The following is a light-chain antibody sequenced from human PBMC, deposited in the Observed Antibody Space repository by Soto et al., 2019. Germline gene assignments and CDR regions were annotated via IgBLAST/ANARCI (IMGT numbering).Light chain of an antibody. J-gene: IGKJ1*01. CDR1: QSLRSS. Sequence: VTNSLGTLSLSPGERATLSCRASQSLRSSLAWYQQKPGQAPRLLIYDASTRATGIPARFSGSGSGTDFTLTISGLQAEDCAVYCCQQYTNRPQPFGQGAKVDIK. V-gene: IGKV3-15*01. CDR2: DAS. CDR3: QQYTNRPQP.